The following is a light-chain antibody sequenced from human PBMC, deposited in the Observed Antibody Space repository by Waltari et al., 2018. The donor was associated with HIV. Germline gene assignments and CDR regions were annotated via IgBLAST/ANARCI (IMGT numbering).Light chain of an antibody. CDR2: WAS. CDR1: RTVLSNSDNRNY. Sequence: DIVMTQSPDSLAVSLGERATFTCRSSRTVLSNSDNRNYLAWYQQKTGQPPNVLIYWASTRQSGVPDRFSASGSGTNFSLSISSVQAADVAVYYCQQYYTVRPTFGGGTKVEIK. V-gene: IGKV4-1*01. CDR3: QQYYTVRPT. J-gene: IGKJ4*01.